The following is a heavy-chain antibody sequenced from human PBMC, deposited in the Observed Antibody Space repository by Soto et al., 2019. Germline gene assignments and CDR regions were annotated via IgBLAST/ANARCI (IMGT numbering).Heavy chain of an antibody. V-gene: IGHV3-23*01. D-gene: IGHD2-2*01. CDR2: ISGSGGNT. Sequence: EVQLLASGGGLVQPGGSLRLSCAASGFTFSSYAMSWVRQAPGKGLEWVSDISGSGGNTYYADSVKGRFTISRDNSKNTLFLQMNSLRAEDTAVYYCAKDGPVYCSSTSCYGAFDIWGQGTMVTVSS. CDR1: GFTFSSYA. CDR3: AKDGPVYCSSTSCYGAFDI. J-gene: IGHJ3*02.